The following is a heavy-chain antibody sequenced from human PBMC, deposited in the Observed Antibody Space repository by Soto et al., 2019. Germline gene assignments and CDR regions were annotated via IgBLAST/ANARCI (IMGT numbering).Heavy chain of an antibody. D-gene: IGHD6-19*01. J-gene: IGHJ3*02. Sequence: PGGSLRLSCAASGFTFSSYAMSWVRQAPGKGPEWVSAISGSGGSTYYADSVKGRFTISRDNSKNTLYLQMNSLRAEDTAVYYCAKEQGIAVAVVGAFDIWGQGTMVTVSS. V-gene: IGHV3-23*01. CDR3: AKEQGIAVAVVGAFDI. CDR2: ISGSGGST. CDR1: GFTFSSYA.